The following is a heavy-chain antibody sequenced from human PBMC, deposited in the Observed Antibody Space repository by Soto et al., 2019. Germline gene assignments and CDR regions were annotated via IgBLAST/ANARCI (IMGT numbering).Heavy chain of an antibody. CDR1: GFTFSSYA. V-gene: IGHV3-30-3*01. CDR3: ARDPTIFGVVIIPGYFDY. D-gene: IGHD3-3*01. CDR2: ISYDGSNK. J-gene: IGHJ4*02. Sequence: PGGSLRLSCAASGFTFSSYAMHWVRQAPGKGLEWVAVISYDGSNKYYADSVKGRFTISRDNSKNTLYLQMNSLRAEDTAVYYCARDPTIFGVVIIPGYFDYWGQGTLVTVSS.